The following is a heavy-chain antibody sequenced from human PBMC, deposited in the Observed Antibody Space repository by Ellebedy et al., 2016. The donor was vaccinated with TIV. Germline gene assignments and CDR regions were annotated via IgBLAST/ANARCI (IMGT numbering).Heavy chain of an antibody. J-gene: IGHJ6*02. CDR3: ARGSPTTVTSRGRDGMDV. CDR2: INHSGST. D-gene: IGHD4-17*01. V-gene: IGHV4-34*01. CDR1: GGPFSGYY. Sequence: SETLSLXCAVYGGPFSGYYWIWIRQPPGKGLEWIGEINHSGSTDYSPSLKSRVTISVHKSKNQFALKLSSVSAADTAVYYCARGSPTTVTSRGRDGMDVWGRGTTVTVSS.